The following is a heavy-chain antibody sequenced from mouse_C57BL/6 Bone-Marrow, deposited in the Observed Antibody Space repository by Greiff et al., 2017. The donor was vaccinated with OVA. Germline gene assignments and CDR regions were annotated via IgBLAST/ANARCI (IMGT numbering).Heavy chain of an antibody. J-gene: IGHJ2*01. CDR1: GFTFSDYY. CDR2: ISNGGGST. V-gene: IGHV5-12*01. CDR3: ARSDY. Sequence: DVQLQESGGGLVQPGGSLKLSCAASGFTFSDYYMYWVRQTPEKRLEWVAYISNGGGSTYYPDTVKGRFTISRDNAKNTLYLQMSRLKSEDTAMYYCARSDYWGQGTTLTVSS.